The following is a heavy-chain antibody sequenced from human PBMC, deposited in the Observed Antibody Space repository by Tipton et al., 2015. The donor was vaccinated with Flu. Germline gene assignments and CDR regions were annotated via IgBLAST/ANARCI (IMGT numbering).Heavy chain of an antibody. D-gene: IGHD3-16*01. J-gene: IGHJ3*01. CDR2: VYHSGNT. V-gene: IGHV4-38-2*01. Sequence: TLSLTCAVSGYSISNGYYWGWIRQPPGKGLEWIGTVYHSGNTYYNPSLRSRVTISVDTSKSQFSVRLTAVTAADTAVYYCARLVWDGAFNVWGLGTMITVSS. CDR1: GYSISNGYY. CDR3: ARLVWDGAFNV.